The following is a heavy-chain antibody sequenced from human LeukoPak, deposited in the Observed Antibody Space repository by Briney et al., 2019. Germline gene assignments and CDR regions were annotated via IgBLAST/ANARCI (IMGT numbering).Heavy chain of an antibody. CDR1: GGTFSSYA. V-gene: IGHV1-69*13. D-gene: IGHD6-13*01. J-gene: IGHJ6*02. Sequence: VASVKVSCKASGGTFSSYAISWVRQAPGQGLEWMGGIIPIFGTANYAQKFQGRVTITADESTSTAYMELSSLRSEDTAVYYCARDRYSSSWYGNYYYYGMDVWGQGTTVTVSS. CDR2: IIPIFGTA. CDR3: ARDRYSSSWYGNYYYYGMDV.